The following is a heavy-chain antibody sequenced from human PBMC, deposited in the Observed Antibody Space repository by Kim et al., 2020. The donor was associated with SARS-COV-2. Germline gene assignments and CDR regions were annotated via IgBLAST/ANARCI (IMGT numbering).Heavy chain of an antibody. V-gene: IGHV7-4-1*02. CDR3: AGSGDIWGSYRFIPEDY. CDR1: GYTFTSYA. J-gene: IGHJ4*02. CDR2: INTNTGNP. D-gene: IGHD3-16*02. Sequence: ASVKVSCKASGYTFTSYAMNWVRQAPGQGLEWMGWINTNTGNPTYAQGFTGRFVFSLDTSVSTAYLQISSLKAEDTAVYYCAGSGDIWGSYRFIPEDYWGQGTLVTVSS.